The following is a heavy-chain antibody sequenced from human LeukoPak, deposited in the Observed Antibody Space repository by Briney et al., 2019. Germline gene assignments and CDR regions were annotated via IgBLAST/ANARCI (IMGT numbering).Heavy chain of an antibody. CDR2: IKSKTDGGTT. Sequence: PGGSLRLSCAASGFTFSNAWMSWVRQAPGKGLEWVGRIKSKTDGGTTDYAAPVKGRFTISRDDSKNTLYLQMNSLKTEDTAVYYCTTAGNYDFWSGYFPDFDYWGQGTLVTVSS. CDR3: TTAGNYDFWSGYFPDFDY. J-gene: IGHJ4*02. CDR1: GFTFSNAW. D-gene: IGHD3-3*01. V-gene: IGHV3-15*01.